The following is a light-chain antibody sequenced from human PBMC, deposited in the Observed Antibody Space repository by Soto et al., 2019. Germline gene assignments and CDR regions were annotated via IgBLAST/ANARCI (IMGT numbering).Light chain of an antibody. Sequence: QSVLTQPPSVSGAPGQRVTISCTGTSSNIATRYDVHWYQQIPGTAPRLLIYGNNQRPSGVSDRFSGSKSGTSASLAISGLQSEDEADYSCAAWDDSLIGYVFGTATKVTVL. CDR3: AAWDDSLIGYV. CDR2: GNN. CDR1: SSNIATRYD. J-gene: IGLJ1*01. V-gene: IGLV1-40*01.